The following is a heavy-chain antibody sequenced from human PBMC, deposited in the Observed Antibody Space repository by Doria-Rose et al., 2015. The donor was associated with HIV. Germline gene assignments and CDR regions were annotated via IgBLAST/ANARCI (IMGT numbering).Heavy chain of an antibody. Sequence: SGPVLVKPTGTLTLTCTVSGVSLSSPGMGVSWIRQPPGKALEWLANMFSDDERSYKTSLNSRLTISRGTSKSQVVLTMTDMDPVDTATYYCARIKSSRWYHKYYFDFWGQGTLVIVSA. CDR1: GVSLSSPGMG. J-gene: IGHJ4*02. CDR2: MFSDDER. CDR3: ARIKSSRWYHKYYFDF. D-gene: IGHD6-13*01. V-gene: IGHV2-26*01.